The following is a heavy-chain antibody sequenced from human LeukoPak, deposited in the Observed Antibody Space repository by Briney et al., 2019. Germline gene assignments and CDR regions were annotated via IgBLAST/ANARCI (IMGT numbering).Heavy chain of an antibody. Sequence: PGGSLRLSCAASGFTFSDYYMSWIRQAPGKGLEWVSYISSSGSTIYYADSVKGRFTISRDNAKNSLYLQMNSLRSEDTAVYYCARHTDRYSSGWSWFDPWGQGTLVTVSS. D-gene: IGHD6-19*01. CDR1: GFTFSDYY. CDR2: ISSSGSTI. V-gene: IGHV3-11*01. J-gene: IGHJ5*02. CDR3: ARHTDRYSSGWSWFDP.